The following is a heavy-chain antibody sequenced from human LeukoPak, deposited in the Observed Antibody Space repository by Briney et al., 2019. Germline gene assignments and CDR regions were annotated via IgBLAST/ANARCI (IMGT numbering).Heavy chain of an antibody. D-gene: IGHD4-11*01. CDR1: GFTFSSYS. Sequence: GSLRLSCAASGFTFSSYSMNWVRQAPGKGLEWVSSISSSSSYIYYADSVKGRFTISRDNAKNSLYLQMNSLRAEDTAVYYCARVSAVKYAFDIWGQGTIVTVSS. CDR3: ARVSAVKYAFDI. CDR2: ISSSSSYI. J-gene: IGHJ3*02. V-gene: IGHV3-21*01.